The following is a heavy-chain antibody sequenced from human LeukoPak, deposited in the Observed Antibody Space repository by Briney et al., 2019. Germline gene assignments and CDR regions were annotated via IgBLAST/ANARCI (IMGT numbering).Heavy chain of an antibody. CDR3: ATLNYYGSGSYYNYGMDV. Sequence: ASVKVSCKVSGYTLTELSMHWVRQAPGKGLEWMGGFDPEDGETIYAQKFQGRVTMTGDTSTDTAYMELSSLRSEDTAVYYCATLNYYGSGSYYNYGMDVWGQGTTVTVSS. CDR1: GYTLTELS. CDR2: FDPEDGET. J-gene: IGHJ6*02. D-gene: IGHD3-10*01. V-gene: IGHV1-24*01.